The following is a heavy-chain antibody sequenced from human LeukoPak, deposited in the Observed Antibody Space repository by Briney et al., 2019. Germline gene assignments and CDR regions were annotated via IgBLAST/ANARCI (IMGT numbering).Heavy chain of an antibody. Sequence: GGSLRLSCAASGFTFSSYAMSWVRQAPGKGLEWVSAISGSGGSTYYADSVKGRFTISRDNSKNTLYLQMNSLRAEDTAVYYCAEVGAAAGRVNPWGQGTLVTVSS. D-gene: IGHD6-13*01. J-gene: IGHJ5*02. CDR3: AEVGAAAGRVNP. CDR1: GFTFSSYA. CDR2: ISGSGGST. V-gene: IGHV3-23*01.